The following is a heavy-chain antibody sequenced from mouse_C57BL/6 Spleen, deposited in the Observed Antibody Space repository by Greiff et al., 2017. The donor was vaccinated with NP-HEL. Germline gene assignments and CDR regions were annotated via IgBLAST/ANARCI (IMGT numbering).Heavy chain of an antibody. V-gene: IGHV1-53*01. Sequence: VQLQQSGTELVKPGASVKLSCKASGYTFTSYWMHWVKQRPGQGLEWIGNINPSNGGTNYNEKFKSKATLTVDKSSSTAYMQLSSLTSEDSAVYDCARWGDSSGPFAYWGQGTLVTVSA. CDR3: ARWGDSSGPFAY. D-gene: IGHD3-2*02. J-gene: IGHJ3*01. CDR1: GYTFTSYW. CDR2: INPSNGGT.